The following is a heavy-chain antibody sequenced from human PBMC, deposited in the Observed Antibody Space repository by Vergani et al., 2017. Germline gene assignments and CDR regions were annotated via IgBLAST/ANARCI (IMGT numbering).Heavy chain of an antibody. D-gene: IGHD5-24*01. Sequence: QVQLVESGGGVVQPGRSLRLSCAASGFTFNQYGMHWVRQAPGKGLEWVAVTWYDGNNKQYADSVKGRFTISRDNSKSTMYLQMNSLRDEDTGVYYCARRGDGYNFGTDPGEYFQHWGQGTLVTVSS. CDR2: TWYDGNNK. V-gene: IGHV3-33*01. CDR3: ARRGDGYNFGTDPGEYFQH. J-gene: IGHJ1*01. CDR1: GFTFNQYG.